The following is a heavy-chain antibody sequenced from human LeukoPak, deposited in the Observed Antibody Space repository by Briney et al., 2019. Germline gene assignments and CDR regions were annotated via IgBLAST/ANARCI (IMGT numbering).Heavy chain of an antibody. CDR3: ARDPTIAVGPFDY. Sequence: GGSLRLSCAASGFTFSDYYMSWIRQAPGKGLEWVSYISSSGSTIYYADSVKGRFTISRDNAKNSLYLHMNSLRAEDTAVYYCARDPTIAVGPFDYWGLGTLVTVSS. CDR2: ISSSGSTI. CDR1: GFTFSDYY. V-gene: IGHV3-11*04. D-gene: IGHD6-19*01. J-gene: IGHJ4*02.